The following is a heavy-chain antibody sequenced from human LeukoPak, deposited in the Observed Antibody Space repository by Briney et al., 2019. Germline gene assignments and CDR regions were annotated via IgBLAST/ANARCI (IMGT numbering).Heavy chain of an antibody. Sequence: GGSLRLSCAASGFTFSSFAMSWVRQAPGKGLEWVSTISGSGGTTNYADSVKGRFTFSKDNSKNTLYLQMNSLRAEDTAVYYCTKYGNTFDIWGQGTMVTVSS. CDR3: TKYGNTFDI. D-gene: IGHD2/OR15-2a*01. V-gene: IGHV3-23*01. CDR1: GFTFSSFA. J-gene: IGHJ3*02. CDR2: ISGSGGTT.